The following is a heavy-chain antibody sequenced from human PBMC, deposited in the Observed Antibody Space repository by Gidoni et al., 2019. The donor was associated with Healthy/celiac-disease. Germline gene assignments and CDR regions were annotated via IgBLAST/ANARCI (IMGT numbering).Heavy chain of an antibody. CDR3: AKRYCSGGSCLYYFDY. D-gene: IGHD2-15*01. CDR2: ISGSGGST. Sequence: EVQQWESGGGLVQPGGSRSLTSAASGYTFSSYAMSWVRQAPGKGLEWVSAISGSGGSTYYADSVKCRFTISRYNSKNTLYLQMNSLRAEDTAVYYCAKRYCSGGSCLYYFDYWGQGTLVTVSS. J-gene: IGHJ4*02. CDR1: GYTFSSYA. V-gene: IGHV3-23*01.